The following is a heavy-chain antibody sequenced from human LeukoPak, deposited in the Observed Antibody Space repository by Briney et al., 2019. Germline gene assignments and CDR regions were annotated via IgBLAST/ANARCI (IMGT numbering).Heavy chain of an antibody. CDR2: ISSSGSTI. Sequence: LPGGSLRLSCAASGFTFSSYEMNWVRQAPGKGLEWVSYISSSGSTIYYADSVKGRFTISRDNAKNSLYLQMNSLRAEDTAVYYCVQDRDWGFGYWGQGTLVIVSS. CDR3: VQDRDWGFGY. V-gene: IGHV3-48*03. J-gene: IGHJ4*02. CDR1: GFTFSSYE. D-gene: IGHD7-27*01.